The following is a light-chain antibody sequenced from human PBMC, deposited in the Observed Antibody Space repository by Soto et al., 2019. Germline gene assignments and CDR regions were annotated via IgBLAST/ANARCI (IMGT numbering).Light chain of an antibody. CDR3: QQYGSSPPIT. CDR1: QSLGRY. V-gene: IGKV3-20*01. CDR2: GAS. Sequence: EIVLTQSPATLSSFPGDRVTLSCRASQSLGRYLAWYQQKPGQAPRLLIYGASSRATGIPDRFSGSGSGTDFTLTISRLEPEDFAVYYCQQYGSSPPITFGQGTRLEIK. J-gene: IGKJ5*01.